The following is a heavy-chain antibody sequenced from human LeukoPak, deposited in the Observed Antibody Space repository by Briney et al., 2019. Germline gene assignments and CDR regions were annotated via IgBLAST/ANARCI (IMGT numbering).Heavy chain of an antibody. Sequence: PSETLSLTCTVSGGSISSRNYYWGWIRQPPGKGLEWIGSIYYSGSTYYNPSLKSRVTISVDTSKNQFSLKLSSVTAADTAVYYCARQGGPYGDLDYWGQGTLVTVSS. CDR3: ARQGGPYGDLDY. V-gene: IGHV4-39*01. J-gene: IGHJ4*02. CDR2: IYYSGST. D-gene: IGHD4-17*01. CDR1: GGSISSRNYY.